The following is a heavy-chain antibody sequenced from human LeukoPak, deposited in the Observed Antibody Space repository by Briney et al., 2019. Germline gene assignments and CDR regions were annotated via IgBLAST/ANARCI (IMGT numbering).Heavy chain of an antibody. D-gene: IGHD6-13*01. CDR3: AKDPLRSSWYGSY. J-gene: IGHJ4*02. V-gene: IGHV3-74*01. Sequence: PGRSLRLSCAASGFTFSSYGMHWVRQAPGKGLVWVSRINPDGSTTNYADSVKGRFTISRDNAKNTLYLQTNSLRAEDTAVYYCAKDPLRSSWYGSYWGQGTLVTVSS. CDR2: INPDGSTT. CDR1: GFTFSSYG.